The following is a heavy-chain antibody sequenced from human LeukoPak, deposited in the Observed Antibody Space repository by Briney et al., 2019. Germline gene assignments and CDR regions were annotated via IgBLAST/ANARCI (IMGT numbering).Heavy chain of an antibody. D-gene: IGHD6-13*01. J-gene: IGHJ4*02. CDR2: SYHTGST. Sequence: KPSETVSLTCTVSGDSISSYYWSWIRQPPGKGLEWIGYSYHTGSTNYNPSLKSRVTISVDKSKNQFSLKLSSVTAGDTAVYYCATGYSSTWYYFDYWGQGTLFTVSS. CDR1: GDSISSYY. CDR3: ATGYSSTWYYFDY. V-gene: IGHV4-59*01.